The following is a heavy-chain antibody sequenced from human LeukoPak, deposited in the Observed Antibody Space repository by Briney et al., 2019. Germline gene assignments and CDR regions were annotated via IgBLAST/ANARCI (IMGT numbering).Heavy chain of an antibody. V-gene: IGHV5-51*01. CDR3: ATNALGPGY. CDR1: GYSFTSYW. CDR2: IYPGDSDT. Sequence: GESLKISCKGSGYSFTSYWIGWVRQLPGKGLEWMGIIYPGDSDTRYSPSFQGQVTISADKSISTAYLQWSSLEASHTDMYYGATNALGPGYWGQGTLVTVSS. J-gene: IGHJ4*02. D-gene: IGHD6-6*01.